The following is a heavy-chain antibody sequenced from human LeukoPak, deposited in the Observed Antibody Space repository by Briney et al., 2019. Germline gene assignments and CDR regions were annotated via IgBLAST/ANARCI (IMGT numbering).Heavy chain of an antibody. CDR3: AGPGKYYYDSSGYLG. CDR2: IYHSGST. CDR1: GYSISSGYY. V-gene: IGHV4-38-2*02. D-gene: IGHD3-22*01. J-gene: IGHJ4*02. Sequence: SETLSLTCTVSGYSISSGYYWGWIRQPPGKGLEWIGSIYHSGSTYYNPSLKSRVTISVDTSKNQFSLKLSSVTAADTAVYYCAGPGKYYYDSSGYLGWGQGTLVTVSS.